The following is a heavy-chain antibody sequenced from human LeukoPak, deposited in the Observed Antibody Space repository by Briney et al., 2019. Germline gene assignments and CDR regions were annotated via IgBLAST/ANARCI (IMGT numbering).Heavy chain of an antibody. CDR3: ARSVGVVGYPFDY. J-gene: IGHJ4*02. Sequence: ASVNVSCKASGYTFTGYYMHWVRQAPGQGLEWMGWINPNSGGTNYAQKFQGRVTMTRDTSISTAYMEPSRLRSDDTAVYYCARSVGVVGYPFDYWGQGTLVTVSS. CDR2: INPNSGGT. V-gene: IGHV1-2*02. D-gene: IGHD3-3*01. CDR1: GYTFTGYY.